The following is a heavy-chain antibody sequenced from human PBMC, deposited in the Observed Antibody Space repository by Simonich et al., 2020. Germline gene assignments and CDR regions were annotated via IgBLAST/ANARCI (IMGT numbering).Heavy chain of an antibody. D-gene: IGHD2-21*01. CDR3: ARNGLVGILKAFDI. CDR1: GYTFTGYY. CDR2: INPNSGGT. V-gene: IGHV1-2*02. Sequence: QVQLVQSGAEVKKPGASVKVSCKASGYTFTGYYMHWVRQAPGQGLDWLGWINPNSGGTNYAQKLQGRVTMTRDKSISTAYMELSRLRSDDTAVYYCARNGLVGILKAFDIWGQGTMVTVSS. J-gene: IGHJ3*02.